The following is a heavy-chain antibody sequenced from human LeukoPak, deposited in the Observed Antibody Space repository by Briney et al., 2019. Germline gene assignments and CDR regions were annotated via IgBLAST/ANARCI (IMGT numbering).Heavy chain of an antibody. V-gene: IGHV3-30*02. J-gene: IGHJ4*02. CDR2: IRYDGGET. Sequence: GGSLRLSCGASGFTFNRRGMHWVRQAPGKGLEWVAFIRYDGGETFYADFVKGRFTISRDNSKNTLSLQMNSLSAEDTAVYYCATSLYSGSLFRYWGQGTLVTVSS. D-gene: IGHD6-25*01. CDR1: GFTFNRRG. CDR3: ATSLYSGSLFRY.